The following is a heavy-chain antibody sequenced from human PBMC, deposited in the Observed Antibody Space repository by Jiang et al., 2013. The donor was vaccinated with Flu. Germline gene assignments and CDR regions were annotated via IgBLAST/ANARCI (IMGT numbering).Heavy chain of an antibody. CDR1: GYTFTSYA. CDR2: INAGNGNT. Sequence: GAEVKKPGASVKVSCKASGYTFTSYAMHWVRQAPGQRLEWMGWINAGNGNTKYSQKFQGRVTITRDTSASTAYMELSSLRSEDTAVYYCARALGVRDAFDIWGQGTMVTVSS. D-gene: IGHD3-3*01. J-gene: IGHJ3*02. CDR3: ARALGVRDAFDI. V-gene: IGHV1-3*01.